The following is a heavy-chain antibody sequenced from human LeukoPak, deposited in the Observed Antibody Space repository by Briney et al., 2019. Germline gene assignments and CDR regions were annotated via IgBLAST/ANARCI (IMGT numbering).Heavy chain of an antibody. CDR3: AKNLMAVGDYEGGDDY. D-gene: IGHD4-17*01. V-gene: IGHV3-23*01. CDR2: ISGSGGST. Sequence: GGSLRLSCAASGFTFSSYAMSWVRQAPGKGLEWVSAISGSGGSTYYADSVKGRFTISRDNSKNTLYLQMNSLRAEDTAVYYCAKNLMAVGDYEGGDDYWGQGTLVTVSS. CDR1: GFTFSSYA. J-gene: IGHJ4*02.